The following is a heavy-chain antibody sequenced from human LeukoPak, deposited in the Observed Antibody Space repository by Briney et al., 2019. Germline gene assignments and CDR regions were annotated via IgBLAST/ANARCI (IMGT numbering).Heavy chain of an antibody. V-gene: IGHV3-74*01. CDR2: INGDGSSI. D-gene: IGHD3-10*01. Sequence: GGSLRLSWAASGFSSNSYWMHWARQAPGKGLVWVARINGDGSSINYADSVKGRFTISRDNAKNTLYLQMNSLRVEDTAVYYCARGRGPYGWFDPWGQGTLVTVSS. CDR3: ARGRGPYGWFDP. J-gene: IGHJ5*02. CDR1: GFSSNSYW.